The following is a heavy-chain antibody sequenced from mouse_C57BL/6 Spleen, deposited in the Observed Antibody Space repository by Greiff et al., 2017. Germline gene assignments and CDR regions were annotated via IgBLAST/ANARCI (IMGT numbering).Heavy chain of an antibody. D-gene: IGHD2-4*01. V-gene: IGHV5-17*01. CDR2: ISSGSSTI. CDR3: ARREITTWRNYAMDY. Sequence: VHVKQSGGGLVKPGGSLKLSCAASGFTFSDYGMHWVRQAPEKGLAWVAYISSGSSTIYYADTVQGRFTISRDNAKNTLFLQMTSLRSEDTAMYYCARREITTWRNYAMDYWGQGTSVTVSS. CDR1: GFTFSDYG. J-gene: IGHJ4*01.